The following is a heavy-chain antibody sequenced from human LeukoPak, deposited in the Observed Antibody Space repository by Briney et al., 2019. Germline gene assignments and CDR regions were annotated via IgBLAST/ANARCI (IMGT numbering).Heavy chain of an antibody. D-gene: IGHD2-2*01. CDR3: ARAPFEYCSSTSCYLYYYYYYMDV. CDR2: IIPIFGTA. Sequence: GASVKVSCKASGYTFTGYYMHWVRQAPGQGLEWMGGIIPIFGTANYAQKFQGRVTITTDESTSTAYMELSSLRSEDTAVYYCARAPFEYCSSTSCYLYYYYYYMDVWGKGTTVTVSS. CDR1: GYTFTGYY. V-gene: IGHV1-69*05. J-gene: IGHJ6*03.